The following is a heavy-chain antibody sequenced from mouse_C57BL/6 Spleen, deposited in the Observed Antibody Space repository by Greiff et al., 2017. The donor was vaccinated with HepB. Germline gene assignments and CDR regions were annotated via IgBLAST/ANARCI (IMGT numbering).Heavy chain of an antibody. CDR3: TRYGYDVWFAY. J-gene: IGHJ3*01. CDR1: GFNIKDYY. CDR2: IDPEDGDT. V-gene: IGHV14-1*01. D-gene: IGHD2-2*01. Sequence: VQLQQSGAELVRPGASVKLSCTASGFNIKDYYMHWVKQRPEQGLEWIGRIDPEDGDTEYAPKFQGKATMTADTSSNTAYLQLSSLTSEDTAVYYCTRYGYDVWFAYWGQGTLVTVSA.